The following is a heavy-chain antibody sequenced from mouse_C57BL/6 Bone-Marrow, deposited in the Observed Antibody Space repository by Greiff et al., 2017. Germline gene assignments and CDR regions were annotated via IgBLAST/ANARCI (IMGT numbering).Heavy chain of an antibody. CDR3: TRGRITTVVASSYWYVDV. V-gene: IGHV1-15*01. J-gene: IGHJ1*03. CDR2: IDPETGGT. CDR1: GYTFTDYE. D-gene: IGHD1-1*01. Sequence: QVQLKESGAELVRPGASVTLSCKASGYTFTDYEMHWVKQTPVHGLEWIGAIDPETGGTAYNQKFKGKAILTADKSSSTAYMELRSLTSEDSAVYYCTRGRITTVVASSYWYVDVWGTGTTVTVSS.